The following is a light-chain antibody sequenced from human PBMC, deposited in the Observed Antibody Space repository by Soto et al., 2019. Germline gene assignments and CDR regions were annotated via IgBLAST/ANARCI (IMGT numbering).Light chain of an antibody. V-gene: IGLV1-40*01. Sequence: QSVLTQPPSVSGAPGQRVTIACTGSSSNIGAGYDVHWYQQLPGTAPKLLIYGNSNRPSGVPDRFSGFKSGTSAFLSITGVQADDEADYYCQSYDSSLSGWVFGGGTKLTV. CDR1: SSNIGAGYD. CDR2: GNS. CDR3: QSYDSSLSGWV. J-gene: IGLJ3*02.